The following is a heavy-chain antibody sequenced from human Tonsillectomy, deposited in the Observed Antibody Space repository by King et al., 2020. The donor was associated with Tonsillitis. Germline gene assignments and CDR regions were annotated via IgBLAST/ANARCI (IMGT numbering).Heavy chain of an antibody. D-gene: IGHD1-26*01. V-gene: IGHV3-30*04. Sequence: VQLVESGGGVVQPGRSLRLSCAASGFTFSSYAMHWVRQAPGKGLEWVAVISYDGSNKNYADSVKGRFTISRDNSKNTLYLQMNNLRVEDTAVYYCVRGHLVGATPVDDLNHWGQGTMVTVSS. CDR2: ISYDGSNK. J-gene: IGHJ3*01. CDR1: GFTFSSYA. CDR3: VRGHLVGATPVDDLNH.